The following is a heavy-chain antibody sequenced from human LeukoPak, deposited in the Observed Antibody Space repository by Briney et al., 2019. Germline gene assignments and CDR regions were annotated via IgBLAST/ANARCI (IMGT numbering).Heavy chain of an antibody. CDR3: ASGSSSWHV. Sequence: VVSLGLSCAASGFTFSDYYMSWIRQAPGKGLEWVSYISSSGSTIYYADSVKGRFTISRDNAKNSLYLQINSLRAEDTAVYYCASGSSSWHVWGQGTLVTVSS. J-gene: IGHJ4*02. D-gene: IGHD6-13*01. CDR1: GFTFSDYY. CDR2: ISSSGSTI. V-gene: IGHV3-11*04.